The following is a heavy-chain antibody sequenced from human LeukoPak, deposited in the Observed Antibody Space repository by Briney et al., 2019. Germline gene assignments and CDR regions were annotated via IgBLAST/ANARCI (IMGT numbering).Heavy chain of an antibody. CDR3: ARGGYCSSTSCSYYYYYMDV. J-gene: IGHJ6*03. CDR2: IYTSGST. CDR1: GGSISSGSYY. Sequence: SQTLSLTCTVSGGSISSGSYYWSWIRQPAGKGLEWIGRIYTSGSTNYNPSLKSRVTISVDTSKNQFSLKLSSVTAADTAVYYCARGGYCSSTSCSYYYYYMDVWGKGTTVTVSS. V-gene: IGHV4-61*02. D-gene: IGHD2-2*03.